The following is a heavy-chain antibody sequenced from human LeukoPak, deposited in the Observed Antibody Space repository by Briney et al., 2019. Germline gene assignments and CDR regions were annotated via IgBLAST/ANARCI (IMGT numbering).Heavy chain of an antibody. V-gene: IGHV1-2*06. CDR3: ALLGYSSSWYYYGMDV. CDR2: INPNSGGT. D-gene: IGHD6-13*01. Sequence: GASVTVSCTASGYTFTGYYMHWVRQAPGQGLEWMGRINPNSGGTNYAQKFQGRVTMTRDTSISTAYMELSRLRSDDTAVYYCALLGYSSSWYYYGMDVWGQGTTVTVSS. J-gene: IGHJ6*02. CDR1: GYTFTGYY.